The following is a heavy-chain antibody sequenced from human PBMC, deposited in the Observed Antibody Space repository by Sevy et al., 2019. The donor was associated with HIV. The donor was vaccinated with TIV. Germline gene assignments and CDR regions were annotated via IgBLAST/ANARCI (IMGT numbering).Heavy chain of an antibody. CDR1: GFTFSSYE. CDR3: VRVGIETAFYGMDV. CDR2: IGSLGSPI. J-gene: IGHJ6*02. V-gene: IGHV3-48*03. Sequence: GGSLRLSCAVSGFTFSSYEMNWVRQAPGKGLEWVPYIGSLGSPINYADSVKGRITISRDNAKNSLYLQMNSLRAEDTAVYYCVRVGIETAFYGMDVWGQGTTVTVSS.